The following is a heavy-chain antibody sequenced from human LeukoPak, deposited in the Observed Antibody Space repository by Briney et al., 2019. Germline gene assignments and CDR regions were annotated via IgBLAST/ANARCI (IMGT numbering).Heavy chain of an antibody. V-gene: IGHV3-13*01. D-gene: IGHD6-19*01. J-gene: IGHJ4*02. CDR1: GFTFSKYG. CDR2: IGTAGDT. Sequence: GGSLRLSCAASGFTFSKYGMHWVRQGTGKSLEWVSAIGTAGDTHYAGSVKGRFTISRENAKNSLYLQMNNLRAGDTAVYYCARVRSDSNGWYHVLDWGQGTLVTVSS. CDR3: ARVRSDSNGWYHVLD.